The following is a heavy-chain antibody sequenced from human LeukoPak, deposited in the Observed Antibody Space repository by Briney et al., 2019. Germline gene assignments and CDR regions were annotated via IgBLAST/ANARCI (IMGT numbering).Heavy chain of an antibody. Sequence: PGGSLRLSCAASGFTFSDYYMSWIRQAPGKGLEWVSYISSSGSTIYYADSVKGRFTISRDNAKNSLYLQMNSLRAEDTAVYYCARAEPPLSTDAFDIWGQGTMVTVSS. CDR2: ISSSGSTI. CDR1: GFTFSDYY. V-gene: IGHV3-11*04. J-gene: IGHJ3*02. D-gene: IGHD2-2*01. CDR3: ARAEPPLSTDAFDI.